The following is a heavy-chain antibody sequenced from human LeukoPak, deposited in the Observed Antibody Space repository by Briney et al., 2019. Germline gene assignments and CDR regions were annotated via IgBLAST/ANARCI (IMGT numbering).Heavy chain of an antibody. J-gene: IGHJ4*02. CDR2: IDSSGSNI. Sequence: GGSLRLSCAASGFTFSSYEMNWVRQAPGKGLEWVSYIDSSGSNIHYADSVKGRFTIPRDNAKNSLYLQMNSLRAKDTAVYYCARTKEMASISYFDSWGQGTLVTVSP. D-gene: IGHD5-24*01. CDR1: GFTFSSYE. V-gene: IGHV3-48*03. CDR3: ARTKEMASISYFDS.